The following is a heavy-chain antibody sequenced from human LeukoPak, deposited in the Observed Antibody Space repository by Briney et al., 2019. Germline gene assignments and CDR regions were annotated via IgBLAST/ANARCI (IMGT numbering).Heavy chain of an antibody. CDR1: GFTFSSYG. V-gene: IGHV3-30*18. CDR3: AKADGTSYYFDY. Sequence: GGSLRLSCAASGFTFSSYGMHWVRQAPGKGLEWVAVISYDGSNKYYADSVKGRFTISRDNSKNTPYLQMNSLRAEDTAVYYCAKADGTSYYFDYWGQGTLVTVSS. D-gene: IGHD1-14*01. CDR2: ISYDGSNK. J-gene: IGHJ4*02.